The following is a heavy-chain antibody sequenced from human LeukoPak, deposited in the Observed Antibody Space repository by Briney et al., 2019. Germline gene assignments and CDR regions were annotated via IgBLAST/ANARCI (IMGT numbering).Heavy chain of an antibody. Sequence: ASVKVSCKASGYTFTSYDINWVRQATGQGLEWMGWISAYNGNTNYAQKLQGRVTMTTDTSTSTAYMELRSLRSDDTAVYYCARDPPGDPAFDYWGQGTLVTVSS. J-gene: IGHJ4*02. CDR2: ISAYNGNT. D-gene: IGHD2-2*01. V-gene: IGHV1-18*01. CDR1: GYTFTSYD. CDR3: ARDPPGDPAFDY.